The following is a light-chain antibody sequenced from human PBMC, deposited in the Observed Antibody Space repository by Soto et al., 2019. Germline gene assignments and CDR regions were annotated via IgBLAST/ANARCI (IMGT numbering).Light chain of an antibody. CDR1: QSVSSSY. V-gene: IGKV3-20*01. J-gene: IGKJ1*01. CDR3: QQYGSSPWT. CDR2: GAS. Sequence: EIVLTQAPGTLSLSPGERATLSCRASQSVSSSYSAWYQQKPGQAPRLLIYGASNRATGIPDRFSGSGSGTDFTLTISRLEPEDFAVYYCQQYGSSPWTFGQGTKVDIK.